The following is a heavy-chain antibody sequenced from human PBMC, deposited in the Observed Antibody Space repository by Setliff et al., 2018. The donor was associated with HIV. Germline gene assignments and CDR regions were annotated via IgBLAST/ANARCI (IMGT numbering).Heavy chain of an antibody. CDR2: IRSKSIGGTT. CDR1: GFSFDDYA. V-gene: IGHV3-49*04. CDR3: TRGRDIAVAAVNDY. J-gene: IGHJ4*02. D-gene: IGHD6-19*01. Sequence: GSLRLSCTASGFSFDDYALTWVRQAPGKGLEWVGFIRSKSIGGTTDYGASVKGRFTISRDDSKTISYLQMNSLTTEDTAVYFCTRGRDIAVAAVNDYWGQGTLVTVSS.